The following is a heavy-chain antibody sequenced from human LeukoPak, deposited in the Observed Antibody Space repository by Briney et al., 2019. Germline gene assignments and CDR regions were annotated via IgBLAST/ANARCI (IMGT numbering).Heavy chain of an antibody. D-gene: IGHD1-26*01. V-gene: IGHV3-74*01. CDR1: GPTFSSYW. CDR3: ARDDSGKVGATGTFDS. J-gene: IGHJ4*02. CDR2: INSDGSST. Sequence: GGSLRLSCAASGPTFSSYWMHWVRQAPGKGLVWVSRINSDGSSTSYADSVKGRFTISRDNANNSVLLQMNSLRDEDTAVYYCARDDSGKVGATGTFDSWGQGTLVTVSS.